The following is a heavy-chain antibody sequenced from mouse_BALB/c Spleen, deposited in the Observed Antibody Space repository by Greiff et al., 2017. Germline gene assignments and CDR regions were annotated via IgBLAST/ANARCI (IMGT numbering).Heavy chain of an antibody. V-gene: IGHV5-9*03. CDR1: GFTFSSYT. Sequence: EVKLMESGGGLVQPGGSRKLSCAASGFTFSSYTMSWVRQTPEKRLEWVATISSGGGNTYYPDSVKGRFTISRDNAKNNLYLQMSSLRSEDTALYYCAREGNLYYGYGYWGQGTLVTVSA. J-gene: IGHJ3*01. D-gene: IGHD2-2*01. CDR3: AREGNLYYGYGY. CDR2: ISSGGGNT.